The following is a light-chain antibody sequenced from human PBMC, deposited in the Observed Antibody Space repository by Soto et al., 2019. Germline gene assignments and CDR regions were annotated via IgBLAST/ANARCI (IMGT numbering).Light chain of an antibody. J-gene: IGLJ3*02. CDR3: CSYAGSYTLV. CDR2: DVS. CDR1: SSDVGGYNY. Sequence: QSALTQPRSVSGSPGQSVTISCTGTSSDVGGYNYVSWYQQHPGKAPKLMIYDVSKRPSGVPDRFSGSKSGNTASLTISGPQPEDEADYYCCSYAGSYTLVFGGGTKLTVL. V-gene: IGLV2-11*01.